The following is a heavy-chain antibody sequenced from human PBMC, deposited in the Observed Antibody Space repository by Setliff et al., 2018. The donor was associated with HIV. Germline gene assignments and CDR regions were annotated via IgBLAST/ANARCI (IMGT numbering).Heavy chain of an antibody. CDR3: ARDRSSGLSFYCGMDV. V-gene: IGHV1-46*01. D-gene: IGHD3-22*01. CDR1: GDTFTNYL. CDR2: INLSSGST. Sequence: ASVKVSCKASGDTFTNYLMHWVRQAPGQGLEWMGIINLSSGSTTYAQTFQGRVTMTRDTSTSTVYMELSSLRSEDTAVYYCARDRSSGLSFYCGMDVWGPGTMVTVSS. J-gene: IGHJ6*01.